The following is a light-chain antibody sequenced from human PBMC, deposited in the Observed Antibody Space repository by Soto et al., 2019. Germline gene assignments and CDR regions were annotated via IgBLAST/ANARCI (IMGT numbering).Light chain of an antibody. J-gene: IGKJ1*01. Sequence: EIVLTQSPGTLSLSPGERATLSCRASKSVSSRYLAWYQQKPGQAPRLLIYGASSRATGIPDRFRGSGSGTDFTLTISRLEPEDVAVYYCQQYGSSPWTFGQGTKVEIK. CDR3: QQYGSSPWT. CDR2: GAS. CDR1: KSVSSRY. V-gene: IGKV3-20*01.